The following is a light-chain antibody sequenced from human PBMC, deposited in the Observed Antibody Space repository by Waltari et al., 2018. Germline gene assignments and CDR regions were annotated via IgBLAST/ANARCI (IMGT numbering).Light chain of an antibody. CDR3: QSYDPDLSVV. J-gene: IGLJ2*01. CDR1: GSNIGAYD. Sequence: QSVLTQPPSVSGAPGQRGAISCTGSGSNIGAYDVHWYQQHPGKAPKLLIYGVNTRPVGVPDRFSGSQFGTSASLAITGLQAEDEADYYCQSYDPDLSVVFGGGTKLTVL. CDR2: GVN. V-gene: IGLV1-40*01.